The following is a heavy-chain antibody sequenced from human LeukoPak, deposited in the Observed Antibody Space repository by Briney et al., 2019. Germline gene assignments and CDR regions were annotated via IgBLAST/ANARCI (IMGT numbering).Heavy chain of an antibody. CDR3: VRYRRYIYGYAFEI. CDR2: IYYSGST. CDR1: GGSISSYY. Sequence: PSETLSLTCTVSGGSISSYYWSWLRQPPGKGLEWIGYIYYSGSTNYNPSLNSRVTISVDTSKNQFSLKLSSVTAADTAVYYCVRYRRYIYGYAFEIWGQGTMVTVSS. V-gene: IGHV4-59*01. J-gene: IGHJ3*02. D-gene: IGHD5-18*01.